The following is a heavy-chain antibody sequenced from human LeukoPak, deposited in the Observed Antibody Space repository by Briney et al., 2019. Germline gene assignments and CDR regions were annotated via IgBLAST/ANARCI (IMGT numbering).Heavy chain of an antibody. V-gene: IGHV3-23*01. D-gene: IGHD3-10*01. CDR1: GLTFSSND. J-gene: IGHJ4*01. CDR3: AKGGGSSYFDY. Sequence: GVSLRLSCAASGLTFSSNDMTWVRQGPGKGLEWVSSMSGRSNRIFYADSVKGRFTISRDKSKITLYLQMNSLGAEDTAVYYCAKGGGSSYFDYWGHGNLVTVSP. CDR2: MSGRSNRI.